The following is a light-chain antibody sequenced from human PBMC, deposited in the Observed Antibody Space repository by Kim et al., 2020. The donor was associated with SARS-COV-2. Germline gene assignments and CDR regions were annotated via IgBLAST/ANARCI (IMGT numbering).Light chain of an antibody. Sequence: EIVLTQSPGTLSLSPGDRGTLSCRTSQPVSANYVAWYQQKSGQAPRLLIYAASTRATGVPDRFSGGGSGTDFTLTISSLQSEDFAVYYCQHYNNWPPWTFGQGTKVDIK. CDR3: QHYNNWPPWT. CDR2: AAS. V-gene: IGKV3D-15*01. CDR1: QPVSAN. J-gene: IGKJ1*01.